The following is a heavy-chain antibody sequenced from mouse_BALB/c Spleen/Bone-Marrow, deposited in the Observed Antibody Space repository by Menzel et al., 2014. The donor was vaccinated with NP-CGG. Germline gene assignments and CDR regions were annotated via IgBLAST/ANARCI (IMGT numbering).Heavy chain of an antibody. CDR1: GFTFSSYD. V-gene: IGHV5-6-3*01. Sequence: EVQVVESGGVLVQPGGSLKLSCAASGFTFSSYDMSWVRQTPDKRLELVATINTNGGTTYYPDSVKGRFTISRDNAKSTLYPKRSSLKSANTAIYCCAKNGYDCFAYGGQGTLVPFSA. J-gene: IGHJ3*01. CDR2: INTNGGTT. CDR3: AKNGYDCFAY. D-gene: IGHD2-2*01.